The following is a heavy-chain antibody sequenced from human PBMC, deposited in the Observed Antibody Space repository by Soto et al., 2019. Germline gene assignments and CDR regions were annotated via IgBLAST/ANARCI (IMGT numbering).Heavy chain of an antibody. Sequence: GASVKVSCKASGYTFTSYAMHWVRQAPGQRLEWMGWINAGNGNTKYSQKFQGRVTITRDTSASTAYMELSSLRSEDTAVYYCARDAVPAAIPYNWFDPWGQGTLVTVSS. CDR2: INAGNGNT. J-gene: IGHJ5*02. CDR3: ARDAVPAAIPYNWFDP. V-gene: IGHV1-3*01. CDR1: GYTFTSYA. D-gene: IGHD2-2*01.